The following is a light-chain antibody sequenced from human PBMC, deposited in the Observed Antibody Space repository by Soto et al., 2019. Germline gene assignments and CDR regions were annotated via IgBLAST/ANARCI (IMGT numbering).Light chain of an antibody. CDR3: CSYAGPSTI. Sequence: QSVLTQPASVSGSPGQSITISCTGTSSDVGSYNFVSWFQQHPGKVPKLIIYEGTERPSGVSNRFSASKSGNTASLTISGLQPEDEGDYYCCSYAGPSTIFGGGTKLTVL. V-gene: IGLV2-23*01. CDR2: EGT. CDR1: SSDVGSYNF. J-gene: IGLJ2*01.